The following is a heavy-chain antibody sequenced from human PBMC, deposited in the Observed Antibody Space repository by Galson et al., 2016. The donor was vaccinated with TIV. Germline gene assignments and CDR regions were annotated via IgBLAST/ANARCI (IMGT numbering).Heavy chain of an antibody. CDR1: GFSLNTDGMC. CDR3: ARISGYYDRSGQYIPRSFDY. Sequence: PALVKPTQTLTLTCTFSGFSLNTDGMCVNWIRQPPGKALEWLARIDWDDDKSYTSSLKTRLTISKDTSKNQVVLTMTNMDPVDTATYYCARISGYYDRSGQYIPRSFDYWGQGTPVTASS. D-gene: IGHD3-22*01. J-gene: IGHJ4*02. V-gene: IGHV2-70*11. CDR2: IDWDDDK.